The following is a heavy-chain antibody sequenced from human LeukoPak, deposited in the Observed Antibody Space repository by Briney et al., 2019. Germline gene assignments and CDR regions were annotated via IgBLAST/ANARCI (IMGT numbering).Heavy chain of an antibody. V-gene: IGHV4-38-2*01. Sequence: SETLSLTCAVYSSSISNNYYWVWIRQPPGRELEWIGSLYLNDSAYYNPSLRSRVSMSVDTSKNQFSLTLSFVTAADTAVYYCARQHDSYYYYYIDVWGSGTTVTVSS. CDR2: LYLNDSA. CDR3: ARQHDSYYYYYIDV. CDR1: SSSISNNYY. J-gene: IGHJ6*03.